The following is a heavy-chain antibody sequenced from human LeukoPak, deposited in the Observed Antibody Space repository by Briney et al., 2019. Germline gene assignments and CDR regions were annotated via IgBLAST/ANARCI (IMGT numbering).Heavy chain of an antibody. CDR2: IKCDGSEK. J-gene: IGHJ4*02. Sequence: GGSLRLSCAASGFTFSSSWMHWVCQAPEKGLEWVADIKCDGSEKYYVDSVKGRFTISRDNSKNSLYLQMNSLRTEDTALYYCAKGKNTGSYLSHVDYWGQGTLVTVSS. CDR3: AKGKNTGSYLSHVDY. D-gene: IGHD3-10*01. V-gene: IGHV3-52*01. CDR1: GFTFSSSW.